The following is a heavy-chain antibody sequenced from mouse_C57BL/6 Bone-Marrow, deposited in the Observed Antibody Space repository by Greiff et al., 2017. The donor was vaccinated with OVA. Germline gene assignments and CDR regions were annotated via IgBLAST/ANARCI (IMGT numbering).Heavy chain of an antibody. CDR3: AREERRDGYYPYFDY. V-gene: IGHV1-72*01. D-gene: IGHD2-3*01. CDR1: GYTFTSYW. CDR2: IDPNSGGT. Sequence: QVQLKQPGAELVKPGASVKLSCKASGYTFTSYWMHWVKQRPGRGLEWIGRIDPNSGGTKYNEKFKSKATLTVDKPSSTAYMQLSSLTSEDSAVYYCAREERRDGYYPYFDYWGQGTTLTVSS. J-gene: IGHJ2*01.